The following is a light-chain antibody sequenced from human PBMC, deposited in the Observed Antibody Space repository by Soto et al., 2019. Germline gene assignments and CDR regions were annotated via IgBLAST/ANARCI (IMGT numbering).Light chain of an antibody. CDR1: QSLLHSNGYNY. CDR2: LAS. J-gene: IGKJ2*01. CDR3: MQALQTPLYT. Sequence: DIVMTQSPLSLPVTPGEPASISCRSSQSLLHSNGYNYLDWYLQRPGQSPQLLIYLASNRASGVLDRFSGSGSGTDFTLKISRVEAEDVGVYYCMQALQTPLYTFGQGTKLEIK. V-gene: IGKV2-28*01.